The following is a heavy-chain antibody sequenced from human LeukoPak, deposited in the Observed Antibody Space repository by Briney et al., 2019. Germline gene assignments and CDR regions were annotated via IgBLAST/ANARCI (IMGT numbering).Heavy chain of an antibody. CDR3: AKESEHYGSPPNY. CDR1: GFTFSSFA. J-gene: IGHJ4*02. Sequence: GGSLRLSCAASGFTFSSFAMSWIRQAPGKGLEWVSSVSTSGGSTYYADSVKGRFTISRDNSKNTLYLQMNSLRAEDTAVYYCAKESEHYGSPPNYWGQGTLITVSS. V-gene: IGHV3-23*01. D-gene: IGHD3-16*01. CDR2: VSTSGGST.